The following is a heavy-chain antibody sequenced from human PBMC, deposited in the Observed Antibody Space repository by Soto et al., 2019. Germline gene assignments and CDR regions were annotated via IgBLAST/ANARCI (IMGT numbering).Heavy chain of an antibody. V-gene: IGHV3-53*01. J-gene: IGHJ3*02. Sequence: EVHLVESGGGLIQPGGFLRLICAASGLSVTAHYMTWVRQAPGKGLEWLSIIYRGGGTYYADSLKGRAIISRDGSRNMVFLQMNSLTAEDAGVYYCARRDDSETFDIWGRGTVVNVSS. D-gene: IGHD5-18*01. CDR3: ARRDDSETFDI. CDR2: IYRGGGT. CDR1: GLSVTAHY.